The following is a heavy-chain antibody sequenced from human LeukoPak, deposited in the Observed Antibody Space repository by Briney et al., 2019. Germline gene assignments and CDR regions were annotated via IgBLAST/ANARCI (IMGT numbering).Heavy chain of an antibody. J-gene: IGHJ5*02. CDR2: INDGGRT. D-gene: IGHD3-10*01. Sequence: KPSETLSLTCATYGVPFSGFFWSWICQPPGKGLEWVGEINDGGRTNYNPSLQSRVTISIDTSKNQFSLKLTSVTAADTAVYYCAQASSYTEAIRYNPSWFGPWGQGTLVTVSS. CDR1: GVPFSGFF. V-gene: IGHV4-34*01. CDR3: AQASSYTEAIRYNPSWFGP.